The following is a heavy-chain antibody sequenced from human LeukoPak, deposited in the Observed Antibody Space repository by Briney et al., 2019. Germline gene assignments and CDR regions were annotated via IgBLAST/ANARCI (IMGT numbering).Heavy chain of an antibody. D-gene: IGHD3-10*01. CDR2: IIPIFGTA. Sequence: GASVKVSCKASGGTFSSYAISWVRQAPGQGLEWMGGIIPIFGTANYAQKFQGRVTITADKSTSTAYMELSSLRSEDTAVYYCARVGTVRGATIPFWFDPWGQGTLVTVSS. V-gene: IGHV1-69*06. CDR1: GGTFSSYA. CDR3: ARVGTVRGATIPFWFDP. J-gene: IGHJ5*02.